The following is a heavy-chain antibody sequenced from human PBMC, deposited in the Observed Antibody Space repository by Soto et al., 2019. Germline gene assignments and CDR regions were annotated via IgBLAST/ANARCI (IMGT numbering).Heavy chain of an antibody. J-gene: IGHJ6*04. Sequence: EVQLVESGGGLVQPGGSLRLSCAASGFTVSSKYMTWVRQAPGKGLEWVSLIQSGGTTYYADVVKRRFTISRDTSENTLHLQMDSLRVEDTAVYYCARDDVLCDGGRCYWRPLDVWGKGTTVTVSS. CDR3: ARDDVLCDGGRCYWRPLDV. CDR1: GFTVSSKY. V-gene: IGHV3-66*01. CDR2: IQSGGTT. D-gene: IGHD2-15*01.